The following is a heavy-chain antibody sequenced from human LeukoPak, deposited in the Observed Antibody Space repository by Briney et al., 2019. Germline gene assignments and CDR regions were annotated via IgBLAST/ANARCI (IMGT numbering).Heavy chain of an antibody. CDR2: IYPGDSDT. CDR3: ARHPQMGNYYYHYMDV. V-gene: IGHV5-51*01. J-gene: IGHJ6*03. D-gene: IGHD7-27*01. Sequence: PGESLKISCKGSGYSFTSYWIGWVRQMPGKGLEWMGIIYPGDSDTRYSPSFQGQVTISADKSISTAYLQWSSLKASDTAMYYCARHPQMGNYYYHYMDVWGKGTTVTVSS. CDR1: GYSFTSYW.